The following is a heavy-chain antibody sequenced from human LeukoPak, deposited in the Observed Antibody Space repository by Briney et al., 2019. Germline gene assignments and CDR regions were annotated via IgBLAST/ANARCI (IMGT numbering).Heavy chain of an antibody. CDR3: ARGGDGYNLGYFDY. Sequence: ASVKVSCKASGYTFTGYYIHWVRQAPGQGLEWMGRINPNSGGTNYAQKFQGRVTMTRDTSISTAYMELSRLRSDDTAVYYCARGGDGYNLGYFDYWGQGTLVTVSS. CDR1: GYTFTGYY. CDR2: INPNSGGT. J-gene: IGHJ4*02. D-gene: IGHD5-24*01. V-gene: IGHV1-2*06.